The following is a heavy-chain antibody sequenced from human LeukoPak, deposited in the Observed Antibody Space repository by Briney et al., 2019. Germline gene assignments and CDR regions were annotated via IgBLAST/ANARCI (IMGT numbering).Heavy chain of an antibody. CDR1: GGSISTYY. D-gene: IGHD5-18*01. V-gene: IGHV4-59*01. CDR2: IYYTGAT. CDR3: ARAGYSYGTGYYFDY. J-gene: IGHJ4*02. Sequence: SETLSLTCTVSGGSISTYYWSWIRLPPGKGLEWIGYIYYTGATYYNPSLKGRVTISLDTSKNHFSLKLSSVTAADAAVYYCARAGYSYGTGYYFDYWGQGALVTVSS.